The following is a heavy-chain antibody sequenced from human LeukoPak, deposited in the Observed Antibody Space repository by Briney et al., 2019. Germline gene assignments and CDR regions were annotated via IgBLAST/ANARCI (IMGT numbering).Heavy chain of an antibody. V-gene: IGHV3-7*01. CDR3: ARGGRPDY. D-gene: IGHD3-10*01. Sequence: GGSLRLSCATSGFTFSSSWMSWVRQAPGKGLERVANIKEDGREKYYVDSVKGRFTISRDNAKNSLYLQMSSLRAEDTAVYYCARGGRPDYWGQGTLVTVSS. J-gene: IGHJ4*02. CDR1: GFTFSSSW. CDR2: IKEDGREK.